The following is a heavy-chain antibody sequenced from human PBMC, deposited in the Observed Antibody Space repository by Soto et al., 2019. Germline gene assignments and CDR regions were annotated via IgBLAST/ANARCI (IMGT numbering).Heavy chain of an antibody. CDR1: GGSISSSSYY. CDR3: ARQIAARPGAFDI. CDR2: IYYSGST. D-gene: IGHD6-6*01. J-gene: IGHJ3*02. Sequence: QLQLQESGPGLVKPSETLSLTCTVSGGSISSSSYYWGWIRQPPGKGLEWIGSIYYSGSTYYNPSLKSRVTISVDTSKNQFSLTLSSVTAADTAVYYCARQIAARPGAFDIWGQGTMVTVSS. V-gene: IGHV4-39*01.